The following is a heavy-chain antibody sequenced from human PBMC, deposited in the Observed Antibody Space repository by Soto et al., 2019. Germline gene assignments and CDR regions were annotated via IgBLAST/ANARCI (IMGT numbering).Heavy chain of an antibody. CDR1: GYTFTSYD. CDR3: ARANVQNYAFDF. V-gene: IGHV1-8*01. CDR2: MNPNSGNT. J-gene: IGHJ4*02. Sequence: ASVKVSCKASGYTFTSYDINWVRQATGQGLEWMGWMNPNSGNTGYAQKFQGRVTMTRNTSISTAYMELNSLNTEDTAVYYCARANVQNYAFDFWGQGTLVTVSS. D-gene: IGHD1-7*01.